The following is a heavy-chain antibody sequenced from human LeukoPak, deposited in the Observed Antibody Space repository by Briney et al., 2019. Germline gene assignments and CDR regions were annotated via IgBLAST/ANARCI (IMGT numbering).Heavy chain of an antibody. CDR1: GFTFSSYW. CDR3: ARDPSSLRDSYDY. Sequence: GGSLRLSCAASGFTFSSYWMNWVRQAPGKGLEWVANIKQDGSEKYYVDCVKGRFTISRDNAKNSLYLQMNSLGAEDTAVYYCARDPSSLRDSYDYWGQGTLVTVSS. V-gene: IGHV3-7*01. CDR2: IKQDGSEK. J-gene: IGHJ4*02.